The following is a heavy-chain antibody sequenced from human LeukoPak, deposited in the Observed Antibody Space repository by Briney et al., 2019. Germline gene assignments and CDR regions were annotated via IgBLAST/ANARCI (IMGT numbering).Heavy chain of an antibody. D-gene: IGHD6-13*01. CDR3: AKPGTAAGTLGH. Sequence: PGGSLRLSCATSGFTFSSYAMSWVRQAPGKGLEWVSLINSGGSTYYADSVNGRFTISRDNSKNTLYLQMNTLRAEDTAVYYCAKPGTAAGTLGHWGQGTLVTVSS. CDR2: INSGGST. CDR1: GFTFSSYA. J-gene: IGHJ4*02. V-gene: IGHV3-23*01.